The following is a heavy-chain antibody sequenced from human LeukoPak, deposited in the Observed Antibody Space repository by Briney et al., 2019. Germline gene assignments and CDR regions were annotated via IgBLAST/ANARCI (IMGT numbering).Heavy chain of an antibody. J-gene: IGHJ4*02. D-gene: IGHD3-10*01. CDR2: IRSTANGYAT. Sequence: PGGSLRLSCAASGFTFNNYDMHWVRQASGKGLEWVGRIRSTANGYATAYAASVKGRFTISRDDSKNTAYLQMDSLKTEDTAVYYCTGNYYGSGSYADFDYWGQGTLVTVSS. V-gene: IGHV3-73*01. CDR3: TGNYYGSGSYADFDY. CDR1: GFTFNNYD.